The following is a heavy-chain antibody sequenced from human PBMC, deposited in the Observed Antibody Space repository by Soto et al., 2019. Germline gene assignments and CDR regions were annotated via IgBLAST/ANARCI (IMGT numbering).Heavy chain of an antibody. Sequence: ASVKVSCKASGYTFTSYGISWVRQAPGQGLEWMGWISAYNGNTNYAQKLQGRVTMTTDTSTSTAYMELRSLRSDDTAVYYCARDLYYYEKDPPGDFDYWGQGPLVTVSS. V-gene: IGHV1-18*01. J-gene: IGHJ4*02. CDR1: GYTFTSYG. D-gene: IGHD3-22*01. CDR3: ARDLYYYEKDPPGDFDY. CDR2: ISAYNGNT.